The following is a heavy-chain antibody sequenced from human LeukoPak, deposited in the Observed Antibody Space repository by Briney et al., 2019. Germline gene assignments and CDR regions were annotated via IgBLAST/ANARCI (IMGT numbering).Heavy chain of an antibody. CDR1: GFTFSSYA. CDR3: AKDPTAAAGTAEYFQH. V-gene: IGHV3-30-3*01. CDR2: ISYDGSNK. Sequence: PGGSLRLSCAASGFTFSSYAMHWVRQAPGKGLEWVAVISYDGSNKYYADSVKGRFTISRDNSKNTLYLQMNSLRAEDTAVYYCAKDPTAAAGTAEYFQHWGQGTLVTVSS. J-gene: IGHJ1*01. D-gene: IGHD6-13*01.